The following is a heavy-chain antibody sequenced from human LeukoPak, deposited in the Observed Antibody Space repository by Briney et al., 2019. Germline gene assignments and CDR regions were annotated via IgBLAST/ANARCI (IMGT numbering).Heavy chain of an antibody. Sequence: GRSLRLSCAASGFTFSSYGMHWVRQAPGKGLEWVAVIWCDGSNKYYADSVKGRFTISRDNSKNTLYLQMNSLRAEDTAVYYCARDEARGGPYSSPDYWGQGTLVTVSS. CDR2: IWCDGSNK. CDR1: GFTFSSYG. J-gene: IGHJ4*02. D-gene: IGHD6-13*01. V-gene: IGHV3-33*08. CDR3: ARDEARGGPYSSPDY.